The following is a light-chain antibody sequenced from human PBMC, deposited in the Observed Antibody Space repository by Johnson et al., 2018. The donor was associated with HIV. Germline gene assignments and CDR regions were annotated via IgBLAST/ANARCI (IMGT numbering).Light chain of an antibody. Sequence: QSVLTQPPSVSAAPGQTVNISCSGNVSNIESYFVSWYQQLPGAAPTLLIYEDNKRPSGIPDRFSGSKSGPTATLALIGSQTGDAADYYCGTCDGSLSASYGFGTGTKVTVL. CDR3: GTCDGSLSASYG. V-gene: IGLV1-51*02. J-gene: IGLJ1*01. CDR2: EDN. CDR1: VSNIESYF.